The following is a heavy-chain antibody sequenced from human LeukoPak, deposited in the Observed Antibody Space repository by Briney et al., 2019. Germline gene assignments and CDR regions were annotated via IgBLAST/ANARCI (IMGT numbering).Heavy chain of an antibody. CDR2: IYYSGGT. D-gene: IGHD5-12*01. CDR3: ASSEATTTPPPYGMDV. V-gene: IGHV4-31*03. CDR1: GGSISSGGYY. Sequence: PSETLSLTCTVSGGSISSGGYYWSWIRQHPVKGLEWIGYIYYSGGTFYNPSLKSRVSISLDTSKNQFSRKLSSVTAADTAVYYCASSEATTTPPPYGMDVWGQGTTVTVSS. J-gene: IGHJ6*02.